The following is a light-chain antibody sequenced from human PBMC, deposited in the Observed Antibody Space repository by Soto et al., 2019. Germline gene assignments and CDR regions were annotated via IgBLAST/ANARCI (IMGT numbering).Light chain of an antibody. Sequence: QSVLTQPRSVSGSTGQSVTISCTGTSSDVGAYNYVSWYQQHPGKAPKVMIYDVNKRPSGVPDRFSGSKSDNTASLTISGLQAEDEADYYCCAYAGSYSLVFGGGTKVNVL. V-gene: IGLV2-11*01. CDR1: SSDVGAYNY. CDR2: DVN. J-gene: IGLJ2*01. CDR3: CAYAGSYSLV.